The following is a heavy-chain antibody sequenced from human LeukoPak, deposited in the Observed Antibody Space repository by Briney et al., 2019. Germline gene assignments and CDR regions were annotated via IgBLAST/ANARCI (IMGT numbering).Heavy chain of an antibody. J-gene: IGHJ4*02. CDR1: GGSFSDYY. V-gene: IGHV4-34*01. CDR2: INHSGST. CDR3: ARYSVVVAASADY. Sequence: SETLSLTCAVYGGSFSDYYWSWIRQPPGKGLEWIGEINHSGSTNYNPSLKSRVTISVDTSKNQFSLKLSSVTAADTAVYYCARYSVVVAASADYWGQGTLVTVSS. D-gene: IGHD2-15*01.